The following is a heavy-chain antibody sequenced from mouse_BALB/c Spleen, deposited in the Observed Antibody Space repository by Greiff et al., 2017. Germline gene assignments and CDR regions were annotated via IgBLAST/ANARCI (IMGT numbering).Heavy chain of an antibody. J-gene: IGHJ2*01. CDR2: ISSGGGST. CDR3: ARHTIYYGHYFDY. D-gene: IGHD2-1*01. V-gene: IGHV5-12-1*01. CDR1: GFAFSSYD. Sequence: EVMLVESGGGLVKPGGSLKLSCAASGFAFSSYDMSWVRQTPEKRLEWVAYISSGGGSTYYPDTVKGRFTISRDNAKNTLYLQMSSLKSEDTAMYYCARHTIYYGHYFDYWGQGTTLTVSS.